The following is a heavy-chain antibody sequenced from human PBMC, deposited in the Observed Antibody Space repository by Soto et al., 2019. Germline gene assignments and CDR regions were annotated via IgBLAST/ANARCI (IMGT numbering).Heavy chain of an antibody. V-gene: IGHV3-15*07. CDR1: GFTFSNAW. D-gene: IGHD3-22*01. CDR3: TTHINYYDSSGYYYLNWFDP. CDR2: IKSKTDGGTT. Sequence: EVQLVESGGGLVKPGGSLRLSCAASGFTFSNAWMNWVRQAPGKGLEWVGRIKSKTDGGTTDYAAPVKGRFTISRDDSKNTLYLQMNSLKTDDTAVYYCTTHINYYDSSGYYYLNWFDPWGQGTLVTVSS. J-gene: IGHJ5*02.